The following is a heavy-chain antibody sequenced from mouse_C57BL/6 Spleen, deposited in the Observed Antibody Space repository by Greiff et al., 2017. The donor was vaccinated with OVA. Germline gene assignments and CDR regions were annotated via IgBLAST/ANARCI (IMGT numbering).Heavy chain of an antibody. D-gene: IGHD4-1*01. J-gene: IGHJ2*01. CDR2: IDPSDSYT. CDR1: GYTFTSYW. V-gene: IGHV1-59*01. CDR3: ARCSGTPDYYDY. Sequence: VQLQQPGAELVRPGTSVKLSCKASGYTFTSYWMHWVKQRPGKGLEWIGVIDPSDSYTNYHQKFKGKATLTVDTYSSTAYMQLSSLTSEDSAVYYCARCSGTPDYYDYWGQGTTLTVSS.